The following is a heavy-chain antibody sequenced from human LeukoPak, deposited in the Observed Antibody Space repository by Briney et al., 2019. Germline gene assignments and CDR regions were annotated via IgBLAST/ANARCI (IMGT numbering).Heavy chain of an antibody. CDR3: AYSGSYHDNWFDP. CDR2: IIPIFGTT. J-gene: IGHJ5*02. D-gene: IGHD1-26*01. V-gene: IGHV1-69*13. CDR1: GGTFSSYA. Sequence: SVKVSCKASGGTFSSYAISWVRQAPGQGLEWMGGIIPIFGTTNYAQKFQGRVTITADESTSTAYMELSSLRSEDTAVYYCAYSGSYHDNWFDPWGQGTLVTVSS.